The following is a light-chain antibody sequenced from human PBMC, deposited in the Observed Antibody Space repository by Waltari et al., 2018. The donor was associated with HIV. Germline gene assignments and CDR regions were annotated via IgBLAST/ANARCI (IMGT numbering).Light chain of an antibody. CDR1: QGVSTY. J-gene: IGKJ1*01. CDR2: DGS. CDR3: QQTHSVPLT. V-gene: IGKV1-39*01. Sequence: DIQITQSPSSLSASVGDAVPLSCRPSQGVSTYLNWYQQKPGKAPNLLIHDGSTLQNGVPSRCSGSGSGTEFTLTISSLQPEDLATYYCQQTHSVPLTFGQGTKVEI.